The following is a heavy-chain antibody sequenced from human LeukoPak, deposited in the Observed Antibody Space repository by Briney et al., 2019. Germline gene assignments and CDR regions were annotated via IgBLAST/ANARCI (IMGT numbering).Heavy chain of an antibody. Sequence: PSETLSLTCTVSGGSISSYYWSWIRQPPGKGLEWIGYIYYSGITNYNPSLKSRVTISVDTSKNQFSLKLSSVTAADTAVYYCARSVGLRDGYNIDYWGQGTLVTVSS. V-gene: IGHV4-59*01. J-gene: IGHJ4*02. D-gene: IGHD5-24*01. CDR2: IYYSGIT. CDR1: GGSISSYY. CDR3: ARSVGLRDGYNIDY.